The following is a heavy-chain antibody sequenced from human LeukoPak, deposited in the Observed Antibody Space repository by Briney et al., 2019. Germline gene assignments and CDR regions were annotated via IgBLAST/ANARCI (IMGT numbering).Heavy chain of an antibody. V-gene: IGHV4-39*07. J-gene: IGHJ3*02. CDR1: GGSISSSSYY. CDR3: AKGTRYSSGRDAFDI. CDR2: IYYSGST. D-gene: IGHD6-19*01. Sequence: SETLSLTCTVSGGSISSSSYYWGWIRQPPGKGLEWIGSIYYSGSTYYNPSLKSRVTISVDTSKNQFSLKLSSVTAADTAVYYCAKGTRYSSGRDAFDIWGQGTRVTVSS.